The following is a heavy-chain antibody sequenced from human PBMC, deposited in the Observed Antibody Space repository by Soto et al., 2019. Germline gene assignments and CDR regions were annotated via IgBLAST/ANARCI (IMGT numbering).Heavy chain of an antibody. CDR3: ARGPTARTSIPARRPGYYYGMDV. Sequence: SETLSLTCTVSGGSISSGGYYWSWIRQHPGKGLEWIGYIYYSGSTYYNPSLKSRVTISVDTSKNQFSLKLSSVTDADTAVYYCARGPTARTSIPARRPGYYYGMDVWGQGTKVTVYS. D-gene: IGHD6-6*01. CDR1: GGSISSGGYY. V-gene: IGHV4-31*03. J-gene: IGHJ6*02. CDR2: IYYSGST.